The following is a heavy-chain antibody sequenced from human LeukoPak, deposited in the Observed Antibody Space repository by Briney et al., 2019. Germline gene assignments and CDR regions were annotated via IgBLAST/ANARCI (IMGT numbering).Heavy chain of an antibody. CDR1: GGTFSSYA. CDR2: IIPILGIA. J-gene: IGHJ4*02. V-gene: IGHV1-69*04. Sequence: ASVKVSCKASGGTFSSYAISWVRQAPGQGLEWMGRIIPILGIANYAQKFQGRVTITADKSTSTAYMELSSLRSEDTAVYYCARVGDAYSSSWSYWGQGTLVTVSS. D-gene: IGHD6-13*01. CDR3: ARVGDAYSSSWSY.